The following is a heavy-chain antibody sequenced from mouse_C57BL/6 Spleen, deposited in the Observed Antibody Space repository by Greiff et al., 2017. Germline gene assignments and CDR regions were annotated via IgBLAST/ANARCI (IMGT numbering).Heavy chain of an antibody. CDR1: GYTFTSYW. D-gene: IGHD2-5*01. J-gene: IGHJ4*01. CDR2: IDPSDSYT. V-gene: IGHV1-69*01. CDR3: ARKDSNDAKDY. Sequence: QVQLQQPGAELVMPGASVKLSCKASGYTFTSYWMHWVKQRPGQGLEWIGEIDPSDSYTNYNEKFKGKSTLTVDKSSSTAYMQLSSLTSEDSAVYYCARKDSNDAKDYWGQGTSVTVSS.